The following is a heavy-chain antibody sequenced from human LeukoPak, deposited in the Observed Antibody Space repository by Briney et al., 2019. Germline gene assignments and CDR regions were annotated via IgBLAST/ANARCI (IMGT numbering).Heavy chain of an antibody. V-gene: IGHV4-39*07. D-gene: IGHD3-22*01. J-gene: IGHJ6*02. CDR2: IFYSGST. Sequence: PSETLSLTCTVSGGSISSSSYYWAWIRQPPGKGLEWIGSIFYSGSTYYSPSLKSRVTISVDTSKNQFSLKLSPVTAADAAVYYCARSRSSARPAEDGMDVWGQGTTVTVSS. CDR3: ARSRSSARPAEDGMDV. CDR1: GGSISSSSYY.